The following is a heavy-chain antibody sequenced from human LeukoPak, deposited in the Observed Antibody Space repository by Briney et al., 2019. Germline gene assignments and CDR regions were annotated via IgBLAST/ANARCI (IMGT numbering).Heavy chain of an antibody. J-gene: IGHJ4*02. V-gene: IGHV4-34*01. D-gene: IGHD3-22*01. CDR3: ARGRNYYDSSGEPFDY. Sequence: SETLSLTCAVYGGSFSGYYWSWIRQPPGKGLEWIGEINHSGSTNYNPSLKSRVTISVDTSKNQFSLKLSSVTAADTAVYYCARGRNYYDSSGEPFDYWGQGTLVTVSS. CDR1: GGSFSGYY. CDR2: INHSGST.